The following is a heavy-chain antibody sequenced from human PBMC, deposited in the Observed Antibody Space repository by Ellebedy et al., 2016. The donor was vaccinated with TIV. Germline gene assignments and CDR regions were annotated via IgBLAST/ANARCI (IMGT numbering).Heavy chain of an antibody. CDR2: FDPEDGET. J-gene: IGHJ2*01. V-gene: IGHV1-24*01. CDR1: GYTLTKLS. CDR3: TTEKYNRWGYFGL. D-gene: IGHD1-14*01. Sequence: AASVKVSCKVSGYTLTKLSMHWVRQAPGKGLEWMGGFDPEDGETVYAQKFQGTVTMTEDTSTDTTYMELSSLRSEDTAVYYCTTEKYNRWGYFGLWGRGTLVTVSS.